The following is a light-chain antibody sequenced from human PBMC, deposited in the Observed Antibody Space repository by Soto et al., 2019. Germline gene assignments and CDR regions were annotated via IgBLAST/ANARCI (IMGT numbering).Light chain of an antibody. Sequence: IQMTQSPSSLSASVGDSVTVTCRASQSINIYLNWYQQKPGKAPTLLIYGASSLQSGVPSRFAGGRSLTDLTLTISSLQPEAFATYYSQQSYRSPYTFGQGTKLESK. CDR3: QQSYRSPYT. J-gene: IGKJ2*01. CDR2: GAS. V-gene: IGKV1-39*01. CDR1: QSINIY.